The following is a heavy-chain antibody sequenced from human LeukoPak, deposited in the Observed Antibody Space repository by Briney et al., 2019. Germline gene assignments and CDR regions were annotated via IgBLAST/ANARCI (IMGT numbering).Heavy chain of an antibody. J-gene: IGHJ4*02. V-gene: IGHV3-21*01. CDR3: AGVGY. CDR1: GFTFSSYN. Sequence: TGGSLRLSCAASGFTFSSYNMNWVRQAPGKGLEWVSSISSSSNSLYYADSVKGRFTISRDDAKNSLYLQMNSLRAEDTAVYYCAGVGYWGQGTLVTVSS. CDR2: ISSSSNSL.